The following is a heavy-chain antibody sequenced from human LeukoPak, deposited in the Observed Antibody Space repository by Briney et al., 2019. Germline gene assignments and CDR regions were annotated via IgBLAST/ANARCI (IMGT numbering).Heavy chain of an antibody. CDR2: IYHSGST. J-gene: IGHJ6*01. CDR3: ASLTTVYYYCGMDV. V-gene: IGHV4-4*02. Sequence: SGTLSLTCAVSGVSISSSNWWSWVRQPPGKGLEWIGEIYHSGSTNYNPSLKSRVTISVDTSKNQFSLKLSSVTAADTAVYYCASLTTVYYYCGMDVWGQGTTVTVSS. CDR1: GVSISSSNW. D-gene: IGHD4-17*01.